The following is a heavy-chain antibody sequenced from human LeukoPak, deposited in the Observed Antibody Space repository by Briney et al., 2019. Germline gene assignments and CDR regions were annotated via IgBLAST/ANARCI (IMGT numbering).Heavy chain of an antibody. CDR2: INHSGST. V-gene: IGHV4-34*01. Sequence: SETLSLTCAVYGGSFSGYYWSWIRQPPGKGLEWIGEINHSGSTNYNPSLKSRVTISVDTSKNQFSLKLSSVTAADTAVYYCARLDYYDSSGYSYFGYWGQGTLVTVSS. D-gene: IGHD3-22*01. J-gene: IGHJ4*02. CDR1: GGSFSGYY. CDR3: ARLDYYDSSGYSYFGY.